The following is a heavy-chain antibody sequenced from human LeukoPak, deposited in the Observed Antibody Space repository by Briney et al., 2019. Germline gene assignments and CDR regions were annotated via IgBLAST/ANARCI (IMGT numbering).Heavy chain of an antibody. Sequence: ASVKVSCKASGYTFTSYGISWAREAPGQGLEWMGWISAYNGNTNYAQKLQGRVTMTTDTSTSTAYMELRSLRSDDTAVYYCAREGGELRGYSSEGVDYWGQGTLVTVSS. CDR1: GYTFTSYG. J-gene: IGHJ4*02. CDR2: ISAYNGNT. V-gene: IGHV1-18*01. CDR3: AREGGELRGYSSEGVDY. D-gene: IGHD5-18*01.